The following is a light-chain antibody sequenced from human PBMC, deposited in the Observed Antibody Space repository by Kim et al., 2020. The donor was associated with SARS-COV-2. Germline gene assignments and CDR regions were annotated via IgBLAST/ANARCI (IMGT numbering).Light chain of an antibody. V-gene: IGLV3-1*01. CDR3: QAWDSSTAV. Sequence: VYPGQTASITCSGDKLGDKYARWYQQKPGQSPVLVIYQDSKRPSGIPERFSGSNSGNTATLTISGTQAMDEADYYCQAWDSSTAVFGGGTQLTVL. J-gene: IGLJ2*01. CDR1: KLGDKY. CDR2: QDS.